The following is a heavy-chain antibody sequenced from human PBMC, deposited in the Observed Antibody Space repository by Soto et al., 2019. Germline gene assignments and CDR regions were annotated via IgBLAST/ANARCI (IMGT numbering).Heavy chain of an antibody. D-gene: IGHD2-15*01. CDR2: ISYDGSNK. J-gene: IGHJ4*02. Sequence: QVQLVESGGGVVQPGRALRLSCAASGFTFSSYGMHWVRQAPGKGLEWVAVISYDGSNKYYPDSVKGRLTISRDNAKNTLYLQMNSLRAEDTAVYYCSKGVVVAATLYFDYWGQRTLVTVSS. CDR3: SKGVVVAATLYFDY. V-gene: IGHV3-30*18. CDR1: GFTFSSYG.